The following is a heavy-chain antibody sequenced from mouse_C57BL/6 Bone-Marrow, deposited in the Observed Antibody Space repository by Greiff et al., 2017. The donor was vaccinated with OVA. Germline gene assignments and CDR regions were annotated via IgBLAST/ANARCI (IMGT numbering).Heavy chain of an antibody. CDR2: IDPANGNT. J-gene: IGHJ1*03. D-gene: IGHD1-1*01. Sequence: EVKLMESVAELVRPGASVKLSCTASGFNIKNTYMHWVKQRPEQGLEWIGRIDPANGNTKYAPKFQGKATITADKSSNTAYLQLSSLTSEDTAIYYCARWGLLLRSYWYFDVWGTGTTVTVSS. CDR1: GFNIKNTY. CDR3: ARWGLLLRSYWYFDV. V-gene: IGHV14-3*01.